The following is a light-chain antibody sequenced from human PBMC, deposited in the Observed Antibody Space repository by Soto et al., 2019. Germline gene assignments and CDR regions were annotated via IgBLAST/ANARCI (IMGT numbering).Light chain of an antibody. V-gene: IGLV2-14*01. Sequence: QSALTQPASVSGSPGQSITISCTGTSSDVGGYNYVSWYQQHPGKAPKLMIYDVSNRPSGVSNRFSGSKSGNTASLTISGLQAEDDAAYYCSSSTSSSTLLYVFGTGTKVTVL. CDR3: SSSTSSSTLLYV. CDR1: SSDVGGYNY. J-gene: IGLJ1*01. CDR2: DVS.